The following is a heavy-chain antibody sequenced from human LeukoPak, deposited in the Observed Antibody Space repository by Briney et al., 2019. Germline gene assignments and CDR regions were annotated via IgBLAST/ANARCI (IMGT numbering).Heavy chain of an antibody. V-gene: IGHV3-21*01. CDR3: ARRDYYFYSMDV. CDR1: GFTFSKYS. J-gene: IGHJ6*03. CDR2: ITTSSSYI. Sequence: AGGSLRLSCVASGFTFSKYSMAWVRQAPGKGLEWVSYITTSSSYIYYADSMQGRFTISRDNAKNSLYLQINNLRAGDTAVYFCARRDYYFYSMDVWGKGTTVTVSS.